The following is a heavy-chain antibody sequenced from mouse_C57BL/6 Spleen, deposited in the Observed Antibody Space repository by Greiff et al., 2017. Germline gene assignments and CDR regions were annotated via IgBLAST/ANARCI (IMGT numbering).Heavy chain of an antibody. D-gene: IGHD3-2*02. Sequence: EVQLQQSGPELVKPGASVKMSCKASGYTFTDYNMHWVKQSHGKSLEWIGYINPNNGGTSYNQKFKGKATLTVNKSSSTAYMELRSLTSEDSAVYYCLQEGESSGYVFPWFAYWGQGTLVTVSA. CDR3: LQEGESSGYVFPWFAY. CDR2: INPNNGGT. J-gene: IGHJ3*01. V-gene: IGHV1-22*01. CDR1: GYTFTDYN.